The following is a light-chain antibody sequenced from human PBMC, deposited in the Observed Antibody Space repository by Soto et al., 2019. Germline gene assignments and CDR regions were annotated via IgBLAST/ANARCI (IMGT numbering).Light chain of an antibody. CDR1: QTVRNNY. CDR3: QQYSSYPLT. J-gene: IGKJ4*01. CDR2: DAS. V-gene: IGKV3-20*01. Sequence: EFVLTQSPGTLSLSPGERATLSCRASQTVRNNYLAWYQQKPGQAPRLLIYDASSRATGIPDRFSGGGSGTDFTLTISTLEHEDVGVYYCQQYSSYPLTLDGRTKVDIK.